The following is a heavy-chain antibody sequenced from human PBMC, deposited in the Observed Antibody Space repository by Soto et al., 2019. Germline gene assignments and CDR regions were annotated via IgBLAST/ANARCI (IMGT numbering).Heavy chain of an antibody. V-gene: IGHV3-7*01. Sequence: GGSLRLSCADSGFTFSSYWISWVRQAPGKGLEWVANIKQDGSEKYYVDSVKGRFTISRDNAQNSLYLQMNSLRAEDTAVYYCARLIPGSACGGDCYLNGFDYWGQGTLVTVSS. D-gene: IGHD2-21*02. CDR1: GFTFSSYW. CDR2: IKQDGSEK. J-gene: IGHJ4*02. CDR3: ARLIPGSACGGDCYLNGFDY.